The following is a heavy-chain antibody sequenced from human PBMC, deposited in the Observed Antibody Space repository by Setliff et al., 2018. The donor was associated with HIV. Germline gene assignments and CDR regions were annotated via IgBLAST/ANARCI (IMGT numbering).Heavy chain of an antibody. J-gene: IGHJ4*02. Sequence: PSETLSLTCTVSGGSISSHYWSWIRLPPGKGLEWIGTIYYNGNTNYNPSLKSRVAISVDTSRNLFSLKMNSVTPADTAVYYCARGIENFWSGYIRWGQGTRVTVS. CDR2: IYYNGNT. CDR1: GGSISSHY. CDR3: ARGIENFWSGYIR. V-gene: IGHV4-59*11. D-gene: IGHD3-3*01.